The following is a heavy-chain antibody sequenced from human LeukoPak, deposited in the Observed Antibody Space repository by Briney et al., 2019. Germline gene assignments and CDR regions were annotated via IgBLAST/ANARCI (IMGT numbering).Heavy chain of an antibody. Sequence: PSETLSLTCAVYGGSFSGYYWSWIRQPPGKGLEWIGEINHSGSTNYNPSLKSRVTISVDTSKNQFSLKLSSVTAADTAVYYCARVGSGGTGYWGQGTLVTVSS. CDR2: INHSGST. J-gene: IGHJ4*02. CDR3: ARVGSGGTGY. V-gene: IGHV4-34*01. CDR1: GGSFSGYY. D-gene: IGHD2-15*01.